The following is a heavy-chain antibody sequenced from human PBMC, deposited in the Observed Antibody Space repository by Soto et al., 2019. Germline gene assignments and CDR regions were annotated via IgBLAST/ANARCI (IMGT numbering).Heavy chain of an antibody. D-gene: IGHD3-22*01. CDR2: IYYSGST. V-gene: IGHV4-30-4*01. Sequence: PSETLSLTCTVSGGSISSGDYYWSWIRQPPGKGLEWIGYIYYSGSTYYNPSLKSRVTISVDTSKNQFSLKLSSVTAADTAVYYCARIIESYYYDSSGFPPPSGWFEPWGQGTLVTLSS. CDR1: GGSISSGDYY. J-gene: IGHJ5*02. CDR3: ARIIESYYYDSSGFPPPSGWFEP.